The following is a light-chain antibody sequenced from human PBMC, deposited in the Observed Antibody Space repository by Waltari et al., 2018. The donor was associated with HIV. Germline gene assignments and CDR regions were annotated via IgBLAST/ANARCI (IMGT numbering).Light chain of an antibody. Sequence: EVVLTQSPATVSVSPGGRVILSCRASQSVTKNLAWYQQKPGQAPRLVICGASTRAAGVPARFTGRGSGTQFTLTISSLQSEDFAIYYCQQYHNYWKFGQGSK. CDR2: GAS. CDR1: QSVTKN. V-gene: IGKV3-15*01. CDR3: QQYHNYWK. J-gene: IGKJ1*01.